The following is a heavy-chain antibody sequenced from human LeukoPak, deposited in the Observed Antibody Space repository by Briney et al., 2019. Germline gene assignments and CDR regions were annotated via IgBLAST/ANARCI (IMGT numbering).Heavy chain of an antibody. CDR1: GCTFSSYE. D-gene: IGHD7-27*01. J-gene: IGHJ4*02. CDR2: ISSSGSTI. V-gene: IGHV3-48*03. CDR3: ARDYTGGWNDY. Sequence: TGGSLRLSCAASGCTFSSYEMNWVRQAPGKGLEWVSYISSSGSTIYYADSVKGRFTISRDNAKNSLYLQMNSLRAEDTAVYYCARDYTGGWNDYWGQGTLVTVSS.